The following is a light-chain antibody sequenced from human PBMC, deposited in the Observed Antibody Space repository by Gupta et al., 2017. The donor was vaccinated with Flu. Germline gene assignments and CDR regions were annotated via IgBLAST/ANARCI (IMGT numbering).Light chain of an antibody. CDR2: DVS. CDR3: LQYYYLPPLT. Sequence: DIQMTQSPSSLSASVGDRVTITCQASEDINNYLNWYQQKPGKAPKLLIYDVSHLETGVPSRFSGSASGTDFTFTISSLQPEDFATYYCLQYYYLPPLTFGGGTKVEIK. CDR1: EDINNY. J-gene: IGKJ4*01. V-gene: IGKV1-33*01.